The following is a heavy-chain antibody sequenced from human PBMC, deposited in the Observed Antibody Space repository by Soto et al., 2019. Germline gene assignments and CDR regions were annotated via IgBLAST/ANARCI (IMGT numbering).Heavy chain of an antibody. Sequence: EVQLVESGGGLVQPGGSLRLSCAASGFTFSSYSMNWVRQAPGKGLEWVSYISSSSSTIYYADSVKGRFTISRDNAKNSLYLQMNSLRAEDTAVYYCARDWGCYVHEAFDIWGQGTMVTVSS. J-gene: IGHJ3*02. D-gene: IGHD2-15*01. CDR3: ARDWGCYVHEAFDI. CDR2: ISSSSSTI. CDR1: GFTFSSYS. V-gene: IGHV3-48*01.